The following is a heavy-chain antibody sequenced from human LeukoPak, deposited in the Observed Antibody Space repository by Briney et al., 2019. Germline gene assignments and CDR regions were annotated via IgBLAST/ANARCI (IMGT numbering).Heavy chain of an antibody. V-gene: IGHV4-39*01. Sequence: SETLSLTCTVSGGSISSSSYYWGWIRQPPGKGLEWIGSIYSSGSTYYNPSLKSRVTISVDTSKTQFSLNLSSVPASDTAVYYCARRGGSGRSFDYWGQGILVTVSS. CDR2: IYSSGST. CDR3: ARRGGSGRSFDY. D-gene: IGHD3-10*01. CDR1: GGSISSSSYY. J-gene: IGHJ4*02.